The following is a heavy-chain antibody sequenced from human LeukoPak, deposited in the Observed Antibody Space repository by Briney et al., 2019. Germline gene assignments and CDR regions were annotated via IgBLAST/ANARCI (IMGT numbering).Heavy chain of an antibody. V-gene: IGHV4-4*07. CDR1: GGSLSRNY. D-gene: IGHD3-3*01. Sequence: SETLSLTCNVSGGSLSRNYWSWIRQPAGEGLEWIGRIYGSGSTNYNPSLKSRVTMSVDTSQNQISLKVRSVTAADTAVYYCARDYEEDFWSGCLGYWGQGTLVTVSS. J-gene: IGHJ4*02. CDR2: IYGSGST. CDR3: ARDYEEDFWSGCLGY.